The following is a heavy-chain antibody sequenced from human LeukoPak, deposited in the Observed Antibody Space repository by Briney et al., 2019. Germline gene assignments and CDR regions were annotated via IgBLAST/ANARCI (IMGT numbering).Heavy chain of an antibody. D-gene: IGHD3-22*01. CDR3: ARDLDEGSSGYYSGY. CDR1: GFTFNTYT. Sequence: GGSLRLSCAASGFTFNTYTMNWVRQAPGKGLEWVSYISGSSGIIDYADSVRGRFTISRDNAKNSLYLQMNSLRAEDTAVYYCARDLDEGSSGYYSGYWGQGTLVTVSS. V-gene: IGHV3-48*01. CDR2: ISGSSGII. J-gene: IGHJ4*02.